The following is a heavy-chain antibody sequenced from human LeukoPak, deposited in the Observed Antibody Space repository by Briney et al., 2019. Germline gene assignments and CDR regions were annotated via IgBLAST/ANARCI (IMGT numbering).Heavy chain of an antibody. CDR3: ARLRDWFDP. Sequence: SETLSLTCTVSGGSISSSSYYWGWIRQPPGKGLEWIGSIYYSGRTYYNPSLKSRVTISVDTSKNQFSLKLSSVTAADTAVYYCARLRDWFDPWGQGTLVTVSS. CDR1: GGSISSSSYY. J-gene: IGHJ5*02. CDR2: IYYSGRT. V-gene: IGHV4-39*01.